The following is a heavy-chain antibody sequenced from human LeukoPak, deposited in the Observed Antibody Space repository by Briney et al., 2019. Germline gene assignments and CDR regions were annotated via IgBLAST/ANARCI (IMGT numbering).Heavy chain of an antibody. CDR1: GGSIGGYY. Sequence: SETLSLTCTVSGGSIGGYYLSWIRQSPEKGLEWIGYIYDSGTTNYNPSLKSRVLMSVDTSKTQVSLKVKSVTAADTAVYYCARGWDTGYGYYGMDVWGQGTTVTVSS. J-gene: IGHJ6*02. CDR2: IYDSGTT. V-gene: IGHV4-59*01. CDR3: ARGWDTGYGYYGMDV. D-gene: IGHD5-18*01.